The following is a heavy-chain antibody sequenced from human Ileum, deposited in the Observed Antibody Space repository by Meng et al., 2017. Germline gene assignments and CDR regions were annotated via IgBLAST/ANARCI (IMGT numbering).Heavy chain of an antibody. D-gene: IGHD6-19*01. Sequence: SVKVSCKASGFTFTSSAMQWVRQARGQGLEWIGWIVVGSGDTKYAQKFQERVTITRDMSTGTAYMELSSLKTDDTAVYYCAAAGMAVPGSKYYFDYWGQGTLVTGAS. CDR1: GFTFTSSA. CDR3: AAAGMAVPGSKYYFDY. J-gene: IGHJ4*02. V-gene: IGHV1-58*02. CDR2: IVVGSGDT.